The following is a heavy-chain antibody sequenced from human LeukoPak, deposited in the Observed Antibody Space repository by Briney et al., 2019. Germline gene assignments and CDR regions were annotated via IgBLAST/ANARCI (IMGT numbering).Heavy chain of an antibody. D-gene: IGHD3-3*01. Sequence: GGSLRLSCAASGFIVSNNYMNWVRQAPGKGLVWVSLINSDGTEISYADSVKGRFTISRDNAANTLNLQMDSLRGDDTAVYYCARVGVRGDGSHRTGVDYWGQGTLVTVSS. CDR2: INSDGTEI. V-gene: IGHV3-74*01. J-gene: IGHJ4*02. CDR3: ARVGVRGDGSHRTGVDY. CDR1: GFIVSNNY.